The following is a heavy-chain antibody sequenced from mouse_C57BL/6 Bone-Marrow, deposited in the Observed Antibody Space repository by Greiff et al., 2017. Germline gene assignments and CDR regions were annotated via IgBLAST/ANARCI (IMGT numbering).Heavy chain of an antibody. CDR2: IDPSDSYT. J-gene: IGHJ2*01. Sequence: QVHLQQPGAELVRPGTSVKLSCKASGYTFTSYWMHWVKQRPGQGLEWIGVIDPSDSYTNYNQKFKGKATLTVDTSSSTAYMQLSSLTSEDSAGYYCARTGLRKGNYFDYWGQGTTLTVSS. D-gene: IGHD4-1*01. CDR3: ARTGLRKGNYFDY. CDR1: GYTFTSYW. V-gene: IGHV1-59*01.